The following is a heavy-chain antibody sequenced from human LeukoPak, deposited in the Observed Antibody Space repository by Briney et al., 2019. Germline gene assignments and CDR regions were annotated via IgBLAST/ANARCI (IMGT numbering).Heavy chain of an antibody. CDR1: GYTFTGYY. D-gene: IGHD3-22*01. Sequence: ASVKVSCKASGYTFTGYYMHWVRQAPGQGLEWMGWINPNSGGTYYAQKFQGRVTMTRDTSISTAYMELSRLRSDDTAVYYCARVLSYYYDSSGSIFDYWGQGTLVTVSS. V-gene: IGHV1-2*02. CDR2: INPNSGGT. J-gene: IGHJ4*02. CDR3: ARVLSYYYDSSGSIFDY.